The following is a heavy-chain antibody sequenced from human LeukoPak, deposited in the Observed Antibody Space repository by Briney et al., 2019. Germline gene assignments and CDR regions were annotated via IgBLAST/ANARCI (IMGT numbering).Heavy chain of an antibody. D-gene: IGHD3-22*01. Sequence: ASVKVSCKAFGYTFTGYYMHWVRQAPGQGLEWMGWINPNSGGTNYAQKFQGRVTMTRDTSISTAYMELSRLRSDDTAVYYCARDPYYYDSSEMGSFDYWGQGTLVTVSS. CDR1: GYTFTGYY. J-gene: IGHJ4*02. CDR2: INPNSGGT. CDR3: ARDPYYYDSSEMGSFDY. V-gene: IGHV1-2*02.